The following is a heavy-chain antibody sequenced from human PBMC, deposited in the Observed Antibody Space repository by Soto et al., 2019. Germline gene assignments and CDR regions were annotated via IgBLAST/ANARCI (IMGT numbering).Heavy chain of an antibody. J-gene: IGHJ5*02. Sequence: GASVKVSCKASGYTFTSYAMNWVRQAPGQGLEWMGWINTNTGNPTYAQGFTGRFVFSLDTSVSTAYLQICSLKAEDTAVYYCARDRRPISIAVDGTYWFDPWGQGTLVTISS. CDR2: INTNTGNP. D-gene: IGHD6-19*01. V-gene: IGHV7-4-1*01. CDR1: GYTFTSYA. CDR3: ARDRRPISIAVDGTYWFDP.